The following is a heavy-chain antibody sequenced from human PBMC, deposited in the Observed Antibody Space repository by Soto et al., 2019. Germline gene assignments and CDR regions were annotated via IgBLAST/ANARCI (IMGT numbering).Heavy chain of an antibody. CDR3: PRELSVILGPATLGVKSFDI. V-gene: IGHV1-18*01. Sequence: QVPLVQSGAELKKPGASVKVSCKASGYTFTEYGISWVRQAPGQGLEWMGWISGYNCNTNYAEKVQDRVTMTTDTSTSTAYIVRTSLTSLDTAVYYWPRELSVILGPATLGVKSFDIIGQGTMVSVSS. CDR1: GYTFTEYG. D-gene: IGHD2-15*01. J-gene: IGHJ3*02. CDR2: ISGYNCNT.